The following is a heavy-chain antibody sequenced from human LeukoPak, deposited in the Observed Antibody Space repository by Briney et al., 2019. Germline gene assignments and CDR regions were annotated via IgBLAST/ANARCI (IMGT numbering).Heavy chain of an antibody. J-gene: IGHJ4*02. V-gene: IGHV4-4*02. CDR2: ILHTGPT. Sequence: SETLSLTCAVSGVSITDNWWSWVRQPPGKGLEWIGEILHTGPTNFNPALKSRVIISMDKSKNQVSLRLTSVTAADTATYYCVRGGTYYLPYWGQGILVTVSS. CDR1: GVSITDNW. CDR3: VRGGTYYLPY. D-gene: IGHD1-26*01.